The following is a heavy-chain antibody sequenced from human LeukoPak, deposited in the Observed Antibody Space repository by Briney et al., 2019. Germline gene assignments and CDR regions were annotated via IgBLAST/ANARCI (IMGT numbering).Heavy chain of an antibody. CDR2: IYYIVNT. D-gene: IGHD3-10*02. Sequence: SETLSLNCTVSGGSIRPYYWSWIRQPPGKGLEWLGYIYYIVNTDYNPSLKSRVAISVDTSKNQFSLKLGSVTAADTAVYYCARSTGSTMFIDYWGQGTLVTVSS. V-gene: IGHV4-59*01. J-gene: IGHJ4*02. CDR1: GGSIRPYY. CDR3: ARSTGSTMFIDY.